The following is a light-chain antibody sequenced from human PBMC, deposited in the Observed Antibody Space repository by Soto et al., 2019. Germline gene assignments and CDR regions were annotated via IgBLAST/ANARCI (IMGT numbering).Light chain of an antibody. CDR2: DAS. CDR1: QSVGSD. V-gene: IGKV3-20*01. CDR3: QQYGTSPPLT. J-gene: IGKJ4*01. Sequence: EIMMTQSPATVSVSPGERATLSCRASQSVGSDLAWYQQKPGQAPRLVIYDASSRATGIPDRFSGSGSATDFTLTTSRLEPEDFAVYYCQQYGTSPPLTFGGGTKVDIK.